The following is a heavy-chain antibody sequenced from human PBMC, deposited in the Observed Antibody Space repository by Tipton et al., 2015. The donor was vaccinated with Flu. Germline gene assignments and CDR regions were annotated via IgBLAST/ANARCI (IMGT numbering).Heavy chain of an antibody. CDR1: GFTFSSYW. CDR2: INSDGSYS. CDR3: ATGTTGSTSGWL. D-gene: IGHD6-19*01. Sequence: SLRLSCAASGFTFSSYWMHWVRQAPGKGLVWVSRINSDGSYSSYADSVKGRFTISRDNAKNTLYLQINSLRDEDTAVYYCATGTTGSTSGWLWGQGTLVTVSS. V-gene: IGHV3-74*01. J-gene: IGHJ4*02.